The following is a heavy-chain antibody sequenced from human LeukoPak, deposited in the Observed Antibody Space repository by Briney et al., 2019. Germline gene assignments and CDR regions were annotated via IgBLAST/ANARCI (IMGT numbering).Heavy chain of an antibody. CDR3: ARDSLTFGVQIMDV. V-gene: IGHV3-48*01. CDR1: GFTFSSYE. J-gene: IGHJ6*04. Sequence: GGSLRLSCAASGFTFSSYEMNWVRQAPGKGLEWVSYISSSSSTIYYADSVKGRFTISRDNAKNSLYLQMNSLRAEDTAVYYCARDSLTFGVQIMDVWGKGTTVTVSS. D-gene: IGHD3-10*01. CDR2: ISSSSSTI.